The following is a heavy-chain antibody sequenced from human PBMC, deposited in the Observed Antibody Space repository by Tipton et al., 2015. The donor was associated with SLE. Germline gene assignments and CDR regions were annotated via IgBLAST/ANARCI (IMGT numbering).Heavy chain of an antibody. Sequence: TLSLTCTVSGGSISSSIWWTWVRQPPGKGLEWIGEIFHSGSTNYNPSLRGRVTMSLDKSKNQFSLKMRSVTAADTAVYFCARGYCSDGVCYGFGFFDYWGQGNLVTVSS. J-gene: IGHJ4*02. CDR2: IFHSGST. CDR3: ARGYCSDGVCYGFGFFDY. D-gene: IGHD2-8*01. V-gene: IGHV4-4*01. CDR1: GGSISSSIW.